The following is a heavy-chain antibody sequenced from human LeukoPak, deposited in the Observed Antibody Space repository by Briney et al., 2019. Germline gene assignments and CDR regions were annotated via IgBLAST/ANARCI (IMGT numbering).Heavy chain of an antibody. D-gene: IGHD2/OR15-2a*01. CDR2: IKQDGSEE. Sequence: GGSLRLSCAASGFTFSSYWMSWVRQAPGKGLEWVANIKQDGSEEYYVDSVKGRFTISRGNAKNSLYLQMNSLTAEDTAVYYCARLLSNYYYYYMDVWGKGTTVTVSS. J-gene: IGHJ6*03. CDR3: ARLLSNYYYYYMDV. CDR1: GFTFSSYW. V-gene: IGHV3-7*01.